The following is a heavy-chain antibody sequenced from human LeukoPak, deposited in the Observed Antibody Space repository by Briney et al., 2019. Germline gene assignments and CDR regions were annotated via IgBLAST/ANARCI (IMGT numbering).Heavy chain of an antibody. V-gene: IGHV4-59*01. J-gene: IGHJ4*02. CDR2: IYYSGST. D-gene: IGHD6-13*01. CDR3: ARVTGYRIEDYFDY. CDR1: GGSISSYY. Sequence: PSETLSLTCTVSGGSISSYYWSWIRQPPGKGLEWIGYIYYSGSTNYNPSLKSRVTISVETSKNEFSLKLRSVAAADTAVYYCARVTGYRIEDYFDYWGQGTMVTVSS.